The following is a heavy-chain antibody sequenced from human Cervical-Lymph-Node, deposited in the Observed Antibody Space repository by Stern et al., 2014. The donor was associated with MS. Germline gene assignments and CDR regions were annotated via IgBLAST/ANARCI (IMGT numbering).Heavy chain of an antibody. CDR2: INPNTGVT. Sequence: QLVQSGAEVKKPGASVKVSCTASGYTFTGFFLHWARQAPGQGLEWVGWINPNTGVTKSAQKFQGWVTLTRDTSINTVYMELNRLKSDDTAVFYCARGYPFFDNWGQGTLVTVSS. J-gene: IGHJ4*02. CDR3: ARGYPFFDN. V-gene: IGHV1-2*04. D-gene: IGHD2-15*01. CDR1: GYTFTGFF.